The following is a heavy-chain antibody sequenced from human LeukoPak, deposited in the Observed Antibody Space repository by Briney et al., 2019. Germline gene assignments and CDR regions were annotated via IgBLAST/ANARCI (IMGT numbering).Heavy chain of an antibody. Sequence: GGSLRLSCAASGFTFSNAWMSWVRQAPGKGLEWVGRIKSKTDGGTTDYAAPVKGRFTISRDDSKNTLYLQMNSLKTEDTAVYYCTSRRFGEFTYFDYWGQGTLVTVSS. CDR2: IKSKTDGGTT. V-gene: IGHV3-15*01. J-gene: IGHJ4*02. D-gene: IGHD3-10*01. CDR1: GFTFSNAW. CDR3: TSRRFGEFTYFDY.